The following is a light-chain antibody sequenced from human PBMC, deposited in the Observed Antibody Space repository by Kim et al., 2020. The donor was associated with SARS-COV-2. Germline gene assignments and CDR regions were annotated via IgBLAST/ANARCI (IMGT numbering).Light chain of an antibody. Sequence: VSPGQTATITCSGDKLGNKFVCWYQQKPGQSPVLVIYQDNKRHSGIPERFSGSNSGNTATLTISGTQAMDEADYFCQAWDSITDVFGTGTKVTVL. J-gene: IGLJ1*01. CDR2: QDN. CDR1: KLGNKF. V-gene: IGLV3-1*01. CDR3: QAWDSITDV.